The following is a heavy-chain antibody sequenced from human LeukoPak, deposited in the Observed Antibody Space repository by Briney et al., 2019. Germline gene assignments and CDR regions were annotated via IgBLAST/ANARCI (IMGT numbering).Heavy chain of an antibody. D-gene: IGHD6-13*01. CDR3: AREKQAFDI. CDR1: GFTFTAYN. Sequence: PGGSLRLSCAASGFTFTAYNMHWVRQAPGKGHEWGVVISYAGRNRYSSASLKGRFPISRAHPETTLYLQRTSLGAEDTALFSWAREKQAFDIWGQGTMVTVSS. J-gene: IGHJ3*02. V-gene: IGHV3-30*03. CDR2: ISYAGRNR.